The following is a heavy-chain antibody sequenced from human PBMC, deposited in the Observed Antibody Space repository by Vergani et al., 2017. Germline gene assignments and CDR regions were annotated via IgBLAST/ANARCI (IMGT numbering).Heavy chain of an antibody. D-gene: IGHD4-17*01. CDR2: IIPIFGTA. CDR3: ARDDPSDYGDYYDAFDI. Sequence: QVQLVQSGAEVKKPGSSVKVSCKASGGTFSSYAISWVRQAPGQGLEWMGRIIPIFGTANYAQKFQGRVTITADESTSPAYMELSSLRSEDTAVYYCARDDPSDYGDYYDAFDIWGQGTMVTVSS. J-gene: IGHJ3*02. CDR1: GGTFSSYA. V-gene: IGHV1-69*15.